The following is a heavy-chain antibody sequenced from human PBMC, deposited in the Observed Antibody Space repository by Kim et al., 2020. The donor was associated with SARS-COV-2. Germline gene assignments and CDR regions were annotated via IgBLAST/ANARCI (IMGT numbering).Heavy chain of an antibody. CDR3: VASGSYYFLRKNYYGMDV. CDR2: IYTSGST. J-gene: IGHJ6*02. CDR1: GGSISSGSYY. V-gene: IGHV4-61*02. D-gene: IGHD3-10*01. Sequence: SETLSLTCTVSGGSISSGSYYWSWIRQPAGKGLEWIGRIYTSGSTNYNPSLKSRVTISVDTSKNQFSLKLSSVTAADTAVYYCVASGSYYFLRKNYYGMDVWGQGTTVTVSS.